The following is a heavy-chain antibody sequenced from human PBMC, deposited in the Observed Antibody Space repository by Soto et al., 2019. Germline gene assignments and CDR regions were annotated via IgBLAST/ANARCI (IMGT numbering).Heavy chain of an antibody. J-gene: IGHJ6*02. V-gene: IGHV3-23*01. Sequence: RRLSCAASGFTFSSYTMNWVRQAPGKGLEWVSLISARGGSTYYADSVKGRFTISRDISKNTLYLQTNSLRAEDTGVYYCARDPPNDKTQLDYGMDVWGQGTAVTVSS. CDR3: ARDPPNDKTQLDYGMDV. CDR2: ISARGGST. CDR1: GFTFSSYT. D-gene: IGHD2-2*01.